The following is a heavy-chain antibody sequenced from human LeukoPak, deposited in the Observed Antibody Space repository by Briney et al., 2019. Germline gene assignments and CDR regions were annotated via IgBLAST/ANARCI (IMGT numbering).Heavy chain of an antibody. D-gene: IGHD6-13*01. J-gene: IGHJ3*01. CDR2: FSATDGSA. Sequence: GGSLRLSCAASGFTVSSYGMTWVRLAPGKGLEWVSAFSATDGSAQYAESVKGRFTISRDNSKNSLYLQMNSLRDEDTAVYYCAKASIAAAGTGAFDVWGQGTTVTVSS. CDR3: AKASIAAAGTGAFDV. CDR1: GFTVSSYG. V-gene: IGHV3-23*01.